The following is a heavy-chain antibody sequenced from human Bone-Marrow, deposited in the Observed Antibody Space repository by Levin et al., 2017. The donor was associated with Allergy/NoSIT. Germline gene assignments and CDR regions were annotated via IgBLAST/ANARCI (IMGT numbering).Heavy chain of an antibody. CDR2: IYSGYGA. Sequence: GESLKISCAVSGFAVSPNYMSWVRQAPGKGLEWVSGIYSGYGAWYGDSVKGRFTISRDNSKNTLYLQMNSLRAEDTAVYYCATMIRDYDDYKGYYFDNWGQGTLVTVSS. V-gene: IGHV3-53*01. CDR1: GFAVSPNY. J-gene: IGHJ4*02. CDR3: ATMIRDYDDYKGYYFDN. D-gene: IGHD4-17*01.